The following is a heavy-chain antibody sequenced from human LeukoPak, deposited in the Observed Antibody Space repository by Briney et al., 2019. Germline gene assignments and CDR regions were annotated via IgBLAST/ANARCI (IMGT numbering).Heavy chain of an antibody. D-gene: IGHD3-16*02. CDR3: ARVGYPYYYYYMDV. V-gene: IGHV1-18*01. CDR1: GYTFTSYG. J-gene: IGHJ6*03. Sequence: GGSVKVSCKASGYTFTSYGISWVRQAPGQGLEWMGWISAYNGNTNYAQKLQGRVTMTTDTSTSTAYMELRSLRSDDTAVYYCARVGYPYYYYYMDVWGKGTTVTVSS. CDR2: ISAYNGNT.